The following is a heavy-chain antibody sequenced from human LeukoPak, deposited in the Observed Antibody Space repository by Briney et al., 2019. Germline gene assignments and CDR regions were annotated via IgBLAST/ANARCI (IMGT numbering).Heavy chain of an antibody. CDR3: ARDVSRSRDY. CDR2: INPNSGVT. J-gene: IGHJ4*02. D-gene: IGHD2-8*01. Sequence: ASVKVSCKAPGYTFTGYYVHWVRQAPGQGLEWMGWINPNSGVTNYAQKFQGRVTLTRDTSITTAYMELSRLNSDDTAVYYCARDVSRSRDYWGQGTLVTVSS. CDR1: GYTFTGYY. V-gene: IGHV1-2*02.